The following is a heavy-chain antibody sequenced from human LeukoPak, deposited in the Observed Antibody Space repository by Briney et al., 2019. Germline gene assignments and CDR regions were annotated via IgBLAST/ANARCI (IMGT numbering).Heavy chain of an antibody. Sequence: PSETLSFTCTVSGGSISSYYWSWIRQPPGKGLEWIGYIYYSGSTNYNPSLKSRVTISVDTSKNQFSLKLSSVTAADTAVYYCARHETVYYFDYWGQGTLVTVSS. V-gene: IGHV4-59*08. D-gene: IGHD4-17*01. J-gene: IGHJ4*02. CDR1: GGSISSYY. CDR2: IYYSGST. CDR3: ARHETVYYFDY.